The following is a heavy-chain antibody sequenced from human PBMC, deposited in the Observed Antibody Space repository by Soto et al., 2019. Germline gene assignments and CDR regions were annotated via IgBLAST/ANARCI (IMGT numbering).Heavy chain of an antibody. CDR3: ARGVGVAGPTNPHFDY. D-gene: IGHD6-19*01. Sequence: QVQLVQSGAEVKKPGSSVKVSCKASGGTFSSYAISWVRQAPGQGLEWMGGIIPIFGTANYAQKFQGRVTITGDEHTSKAYVELSSLRSEDTAVYYCARGVGVAGPTNPHFDYWGQGTLVTVSS. CDR2: IIPIFGTA. V-gene: IGHV1-69*01. J-gene: IGHJ4*02. CDR1: GGTFSSYA.